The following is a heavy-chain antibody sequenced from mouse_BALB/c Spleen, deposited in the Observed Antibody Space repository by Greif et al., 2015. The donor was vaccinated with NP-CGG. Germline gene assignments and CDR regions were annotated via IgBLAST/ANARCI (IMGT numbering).Heavy chain of an antibody. J-gene: IGHJ4*01. D-gene: IGHD2-4*01. V-gene: IGHV2-9*02. CDR2: IWAGGST. CDR3: VRDSLYDYDKVMDY. Sequence: VQLQQSGPGLVAPSQSLSITCTVSGFSLTSYGVHWVRQPPGKGLEWLGVIWAGGSTSYNSALMSRLSISKDNSKSQVFLKMNSLQTDDTAMYYCVRDSLYDYDKVMDYWGQGTSVTVSS. CDR1: GFSLTSYG.